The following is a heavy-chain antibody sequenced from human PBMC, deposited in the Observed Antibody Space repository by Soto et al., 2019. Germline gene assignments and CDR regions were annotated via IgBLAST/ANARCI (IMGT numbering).Heavy chain of an antibody. D-gene: IGHD5-12*01. CDR2: VDHSGST. V-gene: IGHV4-38-2*01. CDR1: GYVITSGYY. Sequence: ETLSLTCVVSGYVITSGYYWGWIRQPPGKGLEWIGTVDHSGSTYYDPSLQGRVTISIDTSKNQFSLKLTSVTAADTALYYCARYFHTYSGPPIWGQGTLVTVSS. CDR3: ARYFHTYSGPPI. J-gene: IGHJ4*02.